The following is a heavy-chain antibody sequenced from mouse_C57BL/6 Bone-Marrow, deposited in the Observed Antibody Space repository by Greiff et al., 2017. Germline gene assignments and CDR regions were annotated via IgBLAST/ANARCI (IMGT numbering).Heavy chain of an antibody. Sequence: EVQRVESGGDLVKPGGSLKLSCAASGFTFSSYGMSWVRQTPDKRLEWVATISSGGSYTYYPDSVKGRFTISRDNAKNTLYLQMSSLKSEDTAMYYCARHVDYGSSPLGDYWGQGTTLTVSS. CDR2: ISSGGSYT. CDR3: ARHVDYGSSPLGDY. CDR1: GFTFSSYG. V-gene: IGHV5-6*01. J-gene: IGHJ2*01. D-gene: IGHD1-1*01.